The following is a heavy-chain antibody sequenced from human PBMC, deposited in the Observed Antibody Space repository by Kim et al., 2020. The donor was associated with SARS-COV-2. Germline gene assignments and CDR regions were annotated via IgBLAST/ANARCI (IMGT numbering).Heavy chain of an antibody. Sequence: DSVKGRFTIARDNSKNTLYLQMNSLRAEDTAVYYCAKDRDAGYSSSWYDPWGQGTLVTVSS. D-gene: IGHD6-13*01. J-gene: IGHJ5*02. CDR3: AKDRDAGYSSSWYDP. V-gene: IGHV3-23*01.